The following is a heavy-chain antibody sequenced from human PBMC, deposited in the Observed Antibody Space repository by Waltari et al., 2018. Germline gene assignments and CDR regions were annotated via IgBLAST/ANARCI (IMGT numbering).Heavy chain of an antibody. CDR3: ARVTWVRGVYYYVDV. CDR2: IYHSGST. D-gene: IGHD3-10*01. CDR1: GYSISSGYY. J-gene: IGHJ6*03. Sequence: QVQLQESGPGLVKPSETLSLTCAVSGYSISSGYYWGWIRQPPGKGLEWIGSIYHSGSTYYNPSLKSRVTISVDTSKNQFSLKLSSVTAADTAVYYCARVTWVRGVYYYVDVWGKGTTVTVSS. V-gene: IGHV4-38-2*01.